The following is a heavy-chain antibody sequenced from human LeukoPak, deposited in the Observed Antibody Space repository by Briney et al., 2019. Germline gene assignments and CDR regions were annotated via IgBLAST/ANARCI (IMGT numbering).Heavy chain of an antibody. Sequence: GESPKISCKGSGYSFTSYWIGWVRQMPGKGLEWMGIIYPGDSDTRYSPSFQGQVTISADKSISTAYLQWSSLKASDTAMYYCARSCTSTSCYLTDAFDIWGQGTMVTVSS. CDR3: ARSCTSTSCYLTDAFDI. CDR1: GYSFTSYW. D-gene: IGHD2-2*01. CDR2: IYPGDSDT. V-gene: IGHV5-51*01. J-gene: IGHJ3*02.